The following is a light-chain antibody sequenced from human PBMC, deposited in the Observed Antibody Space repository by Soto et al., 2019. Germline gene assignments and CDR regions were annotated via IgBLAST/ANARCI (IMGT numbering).Light chain of an antibody. V-gene: IGKV3-20*01. CDR1: QSVSSD. CDR2: GAS. J-gene: IGKJ1*01. Sequence: EIVLTQSPGTLSLYQGERATLSCRASQSVSSDLAWYQQKPGQAPRLLIYGASSRATGIPDRFSGSGSGTDFTLTISGLEPEDFAVYYCQQYGNSRGTFGQGTKVDI. CDR3: QQYGNSRGT.